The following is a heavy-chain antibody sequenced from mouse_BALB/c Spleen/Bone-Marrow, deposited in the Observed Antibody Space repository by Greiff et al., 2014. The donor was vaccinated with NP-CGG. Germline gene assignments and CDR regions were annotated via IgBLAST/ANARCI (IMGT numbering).Heavy chain of an antibody. CDR3: ARTIHYYGYGFAY. D-gene: IGHD1-2*01. J-gene: IGHJ3*01. V-gene: IGHV2-2*02. CDR1: GFSLTSYG. CDR2: IWSVGRT. Sequence: VQGVESGPGLVQPSQSLSITCTVSGFSLTSYGVHWVRQSPGKGLEWLGVIWSVGRTDYNAAFISRLSISKDNSKSQVFFKMNSLQANDTAIYYCARTIHYYGYGFAYWGQGTLVTVSA.